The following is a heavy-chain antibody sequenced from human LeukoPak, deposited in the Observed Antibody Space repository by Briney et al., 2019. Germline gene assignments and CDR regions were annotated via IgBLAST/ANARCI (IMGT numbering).Heavy chain of an antibody. V-gene: IGHV3-21*06. Sequence: GESLRLSCAASGFTFSIYNMDWVRQSPGKGREWVSTILSSSGYMYYADSVKGRFTVSRDNARNSLYLQMNSLRADDTAVYYCARHYSVGYYAFDAFDLWGQGTMVTVSS. CDR2: ILSSSGYM. CDR1: GFTFSIYN. CDR3: ARHYSVGYYAFDAFDL. J-gene: IGHJ3*01. D-gene: IGHD3-22*01.